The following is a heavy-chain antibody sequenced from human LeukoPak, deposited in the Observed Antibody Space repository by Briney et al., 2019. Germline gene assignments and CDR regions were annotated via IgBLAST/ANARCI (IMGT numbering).Heavy chain of an antibody. CDR1: GYTFTSYY. Sequence: ASVKVSCKASGYTFTSYYIHWVQQAPGQGLEWMGIINPSGGRTSYAQKFQGRVTMTRDTSTSTVHMELSSLRSEDTAVYYCARGGGSSGYPKWGQGTLVTVSS. J-gene: IGHJ4*02. V-gene: IGHV1-46*01. CDR2: INPSGGRT. D-gene: IGHD3-22*01. CDR3: ARGGGSSGYPK.